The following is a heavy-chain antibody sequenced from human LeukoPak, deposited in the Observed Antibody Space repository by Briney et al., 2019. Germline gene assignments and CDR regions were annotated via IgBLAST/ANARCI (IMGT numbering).Heavy chain of an antibody. Sequence: ASVKVSCKASGYTFTGYYMHWVRQAPGQGLEWMGWINPNSGGTNYAQKFQGRVTITRNTSISTAYMELSSLRSEDTAVYYCARGGYCSSTSCRPFDYWGQGTLVTVSS. CDR1: GYTFTGYY. CDR2: INPNSGGT. D-gene: IGHD2-2*01. J-gene: IGHJ4*02. V-gene: IGHV1-2*02. CDR3: ARGGYCSSTSCRPFDY.